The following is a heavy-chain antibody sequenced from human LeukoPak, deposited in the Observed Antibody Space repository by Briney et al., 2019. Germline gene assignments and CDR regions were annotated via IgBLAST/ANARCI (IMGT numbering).Heavy chain of an antibody. CDR1: GFTFSSYS. CDR3: ARIGFGYSYGQGFDY. V-gene: IGHV3-30*03. CDR2: ISHDGSNK. D-gene: IGHD5-18*01. Sequence: PGGSLRLSCAASGFTFSSYSMNWVRQAPGKGLAWVAVISHDGSNKYYADSVKGRFTISRDNSENTLYLQMNSLRAEDTAVYYCARIGFGYSYGQGFDYWGQGTLVSVSS. J-gene: IGHJ4*02.